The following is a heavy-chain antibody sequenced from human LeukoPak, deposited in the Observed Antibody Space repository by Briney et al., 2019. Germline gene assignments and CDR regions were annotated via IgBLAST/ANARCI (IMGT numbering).Heavy chain of an antibody. D-gene: IGHD2/OR15-2a*01. Sequence: GASVKVSCKASGGTFSSYAISWVRQAPGQGLEWMGRIIPILGIANYAQKFQGRVTITADKSTNTAYMELSSLRSEDTAVYYCAREAESRFDPWGQGTLVTVSS. CDR2: IIPILGIA. CDR1: GGTFSSYA. CDR3: AREAESRFDP. J-gene: IGHJ5*02. V-gene: IGHV1-69*04.